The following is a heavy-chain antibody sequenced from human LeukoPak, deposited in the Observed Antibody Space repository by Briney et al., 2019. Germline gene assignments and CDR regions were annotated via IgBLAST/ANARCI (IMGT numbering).Heavy chain of an antibody. CDR2: ISYDGSNE. V-gene: IGHV3-30*04. Sequence: GGSLRLSCAASGFTFSSYVMHWVRQAPGKGLEWVAIISYDGSNEYYADSVKGRFTISRDNSKNTLYLQMNSLGAADTAVYYCARRAGDYSHPYDYWGQGTLVTVSS. D-gene: IGHD3-22*01. CDR3: ARRAGDYSHPYDY. CDR1: GFTFSSYV. J-gene: IGHJ4*02.